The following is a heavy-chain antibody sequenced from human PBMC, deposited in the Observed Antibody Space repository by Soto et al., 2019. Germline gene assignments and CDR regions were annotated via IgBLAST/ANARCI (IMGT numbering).Heavy chain of an antibody. V-gene: IGHV3-21*05. CDR1: GFILSDCA. J-gene: IGHJ4*02. D-gene: IGHD4-17*01. CDR2: ISSSSSYI. CDR3: ASDRQSTVTTSDY. Sequence: GGSLRLSCATSGFILSDCAMNWVRQAPGKGLERVSYISSSSSYIYYADSVKGRFTVSRDNAKNSLYLQMNSLRAEDTAVYYCASDRQSTVTTSDYWGQGTLVTVSS.